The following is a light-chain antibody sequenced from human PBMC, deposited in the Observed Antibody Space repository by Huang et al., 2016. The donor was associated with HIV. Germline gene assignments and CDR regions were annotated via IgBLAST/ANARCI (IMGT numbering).Light chain of an antibody. CDR2: GAS. CDR3: QHYSNWPPLT. J-gene: IGKJ4*01. V-gene: IGKV3-15*01. CDR1: QSIGTN. Sequence: IILTQSPATLSVSPGEGATLSCRASQSIGTNLAWYQQRPGQAPRLLMYGASTRATGVPARFCGSGSGTEFNLNLSSLQAEDFATYYCQHYSNWPPLTFGGGTKVDI.